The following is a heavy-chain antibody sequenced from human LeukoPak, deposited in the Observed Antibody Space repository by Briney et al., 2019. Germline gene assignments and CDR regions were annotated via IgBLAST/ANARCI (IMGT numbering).Heavy chain of an antibody. D-gene: IGHD5-24*01. CDR1: GGSISSSTYF. Sequence: SETLSLTCTVSGGSISSSTYFWGWIRQPPGKGLEWIGTINYSGSTYYNPSLKSRVTISVDSSKNQFSLRLSSVTAADTAVYYCARESLTWLQSRTSWFDPWGQGTLVTVSS. CDR2: INYSGST. V-gene: IGHV4-39*07. J-gene: IGHJ5*02. CDR3: ARESLTWLQSRTSWFDP.